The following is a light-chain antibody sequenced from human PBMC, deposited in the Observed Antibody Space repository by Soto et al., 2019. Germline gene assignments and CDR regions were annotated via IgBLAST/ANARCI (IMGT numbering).Light chain of an antibody. CDR2: DGS. CDR1: QSLLYGDGKTY. Sequence: DVVLTQTPLSLSVTPGQPASMSCKSVQSLLYGDGKTYLYWYLQKPGQPPQLLIYDGSYRFSGVPDRFSGSGSGTDFTLKISRVEAEDVGVYYCMQRTHVPITFGQGTRLEIK. V-gene: IGKV2D-29*01. J-gene: IGKJ5*01. CDR3: MQRTHVPIT.